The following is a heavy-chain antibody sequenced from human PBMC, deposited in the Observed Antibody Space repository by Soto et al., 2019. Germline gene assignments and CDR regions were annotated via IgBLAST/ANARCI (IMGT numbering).Heavy chain of an antibody. Sequence: PSETLSLTCTVSGGSISSSSYYWGWIRQPPGKGLEWIGSIYYSGSTYYNPSLKSRVTISVDTSKNQFSLKLSSVTAADTAVYYCARRSPMDVWGQGTTVTVSS. D-gene: IGHD6-13*01. J-gene: IGHJ6*02. V-gene: IGHV4-39*01. CDR3: ARRSPMDV. CDR2: IYYSGST. CDR1: GGSISSSSYY.